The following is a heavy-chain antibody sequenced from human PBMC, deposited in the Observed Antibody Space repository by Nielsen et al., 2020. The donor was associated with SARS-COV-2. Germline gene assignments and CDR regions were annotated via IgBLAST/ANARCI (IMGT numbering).Heavy chain of an antibody. CDR2: IDWDDDK. D-gene: IGHD3-10*01. Sequence: SGPTLVKLTQTLTLTCTFSGFSLSTSGMCVSWIRQPPGKALEWLARIDWDDDKYYSTSLKTRLTISKDTSKNQVVLTMTNMDPVDTATYYCARIYYGSGSIWFDPWGQGTLVTVSS. J-gene: IGHJ5*02. CDR1: GFSLSTSGMC. V-gene: IGHV2-70*11. CDR3: ARIYYGSGSIWFDP.